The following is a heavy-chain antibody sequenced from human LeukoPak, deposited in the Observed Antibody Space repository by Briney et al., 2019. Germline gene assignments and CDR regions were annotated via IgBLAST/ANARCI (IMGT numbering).Heavy chain of an antibody. CDR1: GYTFTSYY. D-gene: IGHD3-16*02. J-gene: IGHJ5*01. CDR3: ARDDYVWGSYRLYNWFDP. V-gene: IGHV1-46*01. CDR2: ISPSGGST. Sequence: ASVKVSCKASGYTFTSYYMHWVRQAPGQGLEWMGIISPSGGSTSYAQKFQGRVTMTRDTSTSTAYMELSRLRSDDTAVYYCARDDYVWGSYRLYNWFDPWGQGTMVTVSS.